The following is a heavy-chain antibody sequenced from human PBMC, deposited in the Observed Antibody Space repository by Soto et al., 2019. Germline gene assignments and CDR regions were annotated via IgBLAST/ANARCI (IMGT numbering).Heavy chain of an antibody. CDR3: TRDTPGSGHY. Sequence: EVQLVESGGGLVKPGGSLRLSCTVSGFIFSSYNMNWVRQAPGKGLEWVSSISGGSAYIYYADSVKGRFTISRDNAKNSLYLQMNSLRAEDTAVYYCTRDTPGSGHYWGQGTLVIVS. V-gene: IGHV3-21*01. J-gene: IGHJ4*02. D-gene: IGHD3-10*01. CDR1: GFIFSSYN. CDR2: ISGGSAYI.